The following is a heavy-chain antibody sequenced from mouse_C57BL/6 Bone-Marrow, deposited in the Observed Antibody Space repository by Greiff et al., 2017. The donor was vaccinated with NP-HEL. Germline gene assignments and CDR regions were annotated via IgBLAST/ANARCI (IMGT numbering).Heavy chain of an antibody. V-gene: IGHV1-81*01. D-gene: IGHD2-2*01. J-gene: IGHJ4*01. Sequence: QVQLQQSGAELARPGASVKLSCKASGYTFTSYGISWVKQRTGQGLEWIGEIYPRSGNTYYNEKFKGKATLTADKSSSTAYMELRSLTSEDSAVYFCSRIRLRWTRYYAMDYWCQGTSVTVSS. CDR1: GYTFTSYG. CDR2: IYPRSGNT. CDR3: SRIRLRWTRYYAMDY.